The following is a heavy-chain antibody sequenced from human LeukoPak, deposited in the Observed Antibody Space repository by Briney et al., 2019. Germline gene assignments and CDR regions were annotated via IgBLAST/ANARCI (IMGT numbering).Heavy chain of an antibody. CDR2: IYPGDSDT. Sequence: KFGESLKISCKGSGYSFTSYWIGWVRQMPGKGLEWMGIIYPGDSDTRYSPSFQGQVTISADKSISTAYLQWSSLKASDTAMYYCASRPFETTVVPWDFYWGQGTQVTVSS. D-gene: IGHD4-23*01. V-gene: IGHV5-51*01. CDR3: ASRPFETTVVPWDFY. CDR1: GYSFTSYW. J-gene: IGHJ4*02.